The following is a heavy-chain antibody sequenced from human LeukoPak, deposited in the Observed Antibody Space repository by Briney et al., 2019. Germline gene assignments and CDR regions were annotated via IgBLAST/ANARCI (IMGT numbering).Heavy chain of an antibody. CDR3: ARAGHYYGSGSYYSNFDY. J-gene: IGHJ4*02. CDR1: GFTFSSYG. CDR2: IWYDGSNK. D-gene: IGHD3-10*01. Sequence: GGSLRLSCAASGFTFSSYGMHWVRQAPGKGLEWVAVIWYDGSNKYYADSVKGRFTISRDNSNNTLYLQMNSLRAEDTAVYYCARAGHYYGSGSYYSNFDYWGQGTLVTVSS. V-gene: IGHV3-33*01.